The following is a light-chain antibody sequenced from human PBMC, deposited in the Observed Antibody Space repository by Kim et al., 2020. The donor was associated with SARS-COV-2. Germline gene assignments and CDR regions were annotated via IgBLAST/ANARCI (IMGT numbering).Light chain of an antibody. J-gene: IGKJ1*01. CDR3: QQYDSYPRT. CDR2: AAS. V-gene: IGKV1D-16*01. CDR1: QGISSW. Sequence: DIQMTQSPSSLSASVGDTVTITCRASQGISSWLAWYQQKPEKAPKCLLYAASSLQSGVPSRFSGSGSGTEFTLTISSLQPEDFATYYCQQYDSYPRTFVPGTKVDIK.